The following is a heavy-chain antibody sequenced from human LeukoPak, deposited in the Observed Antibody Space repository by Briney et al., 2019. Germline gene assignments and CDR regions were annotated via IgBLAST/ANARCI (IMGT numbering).Heavy chain of an antibody. CDR2: IWYDGSNK. CDR1: GFTFSSYG. Sequence: GGSLRLSCAASGFTFSSYGMHWVRQAPGKGLEWVAVIWYDGSNKYYADSVKGRFTISRDNSKNTLYLQMNSLRAEDTAVYYCAKESCGWYGAYYYYMDVWGKGTTVTVSS. CDR3: AKESCGWYGAYYYYMDV. V-gene: IGHV3-33*06. J-gene: IGHJ6*03. D-gene: IGHD6-19*01.